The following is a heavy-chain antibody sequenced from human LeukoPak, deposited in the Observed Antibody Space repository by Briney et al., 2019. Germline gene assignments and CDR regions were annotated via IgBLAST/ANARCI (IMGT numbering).Heavy chain of an antibody. CDR3: TTDPPTTVVTDDLGY. CDR2: IKSKTDGGTT. CDR1: GFTFSNAW. V-gene: IGHV3-15*01. Sequence: GGSLRLSCAASGFTFSNAWMSWVRQAPGKGLEWVGRIKSKTDGGTTDYAAPVKGRFTISRDDSKSTLYLQMNSLKTEDTAVYYCTTDPPTTVVTDDLGYWGQGTLVTVSS. J-gene: IGHJ4*02. D-gene: IGHD4-23*01.